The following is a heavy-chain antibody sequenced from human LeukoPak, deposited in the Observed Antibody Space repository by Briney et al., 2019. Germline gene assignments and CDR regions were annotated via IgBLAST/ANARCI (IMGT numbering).Heavy chain of an antibody. Sequence: GGSLRLSCEVSGFTLSDSAIHWVRQASGKGLEWVGLVDRPAKSYATAYAASVGGRFTISRDDSKNAAYLQMDSLKTEDTALYYCTKDSGTYNWLAPWGQGTLVTVSS. J-gene: IGHJ5*02. D-gene: IGHD1-26*01. CDR3: TKDSGTYNWLAP. CDR1: GFTLSDSA. V-gene: IGHV3-73*01. CDR2: VDRPAKSYAT.